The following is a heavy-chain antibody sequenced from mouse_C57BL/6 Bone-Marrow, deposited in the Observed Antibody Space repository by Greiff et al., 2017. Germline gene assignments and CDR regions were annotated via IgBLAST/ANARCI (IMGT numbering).Heavy chain of an antibody. CDR3: VRQGGLYGGWFAY. CDR1: GFSFNTYA. V-gene: IGHV10-1*01. Sequence: EVKVVESGGGLVQPKGSLKLSCAASGFSFNTYAMNWVRQAPGKGLEWVARIRSKSNNYATYYADSVKDRFTISRDDSESMLYLQMNNLKTEDTAMYDCVRQGGLYGGWFAYWGQGTLVTVSA. CDR2: IRSKSNNYAT. D-gene: IGHD1-1*01. J-gene: IGHJ3*01.